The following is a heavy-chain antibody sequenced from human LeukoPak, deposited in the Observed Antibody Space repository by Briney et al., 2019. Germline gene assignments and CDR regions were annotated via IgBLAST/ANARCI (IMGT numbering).Heavy chain of an antibody. Sequence: SETLSLTCTVSDDSIGSYYWNWIRQPAGKGLEWIGRIYISGTTNYNPALKSRVTMSVDTSRNQFSLKLSSVTAADTAVYYCARDLAAQGQWAFDIWGQGTMVTVSS. CDR1: DDSIGSYY. CDR2: IYISGTT. CDR3: ARDLAAQGQWAFDI. J-gene: IGHJ3*02. D-gene: IGHD6-6*01. V-gene: IGHV4-4*07.